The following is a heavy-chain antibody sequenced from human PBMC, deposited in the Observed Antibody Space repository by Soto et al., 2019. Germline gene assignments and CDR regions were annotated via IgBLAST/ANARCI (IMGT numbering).Heavy chain of an antibody. CDR3: AKAGGAAGTVDYFDY. Sequence: PGGSLRLSCAASGFKFSNYAMSWVRQSPGKGLEWVSVISGSVGSTYYADSVKGRFTITRDNSKNTLYLQMNSLRAEDTAVYYCAKAGGAAGTVDYFDYWGQGTLVTVSS. D-gene: IGHD6-13*01. J-gene: IGHJ4*02. CDR2: ISGSVGST. V-gene: IGHV3-23*01. CDR1: GFKFSNYA.